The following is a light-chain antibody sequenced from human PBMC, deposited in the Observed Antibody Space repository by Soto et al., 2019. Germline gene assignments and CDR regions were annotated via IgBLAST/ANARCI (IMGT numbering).Light chain of an antibody. J-gene: IGLJ1*01. CDR1: NSDIGTFYF. CDR3: CSYAGSYTYV. V-gene: IGLV2-11*01. CDR2: DVT. Sequence: QSALTQPRSVSGSPGQSVTISCTGTNSDIGTFYFVSWYRQYPDKGPKLIIHDVTERPSGVPDRFSGSKSGNTASLTISGLQAEDEADYYCCSYAGSYTYVFGSGTELTVL.